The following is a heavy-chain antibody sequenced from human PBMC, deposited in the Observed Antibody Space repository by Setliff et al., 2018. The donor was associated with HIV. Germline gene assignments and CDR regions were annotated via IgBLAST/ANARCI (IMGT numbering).Heavy chain of an antibody. D-gene: IGHD1-26*01. V-gene: IGHV1-8*01. CDR1: GYTFTSYD. CDR3: ARDGSYYGRDLHYYYYGMDV. J-gene: IGHJ6*02. CDR2: MNPNSGNT. Sequence: ASVKVSCKASGYTFTSYDINWVRQATGQGLEWMGWMNPNSGNTGYAQKFQGRVTMTRNTSISTAYTELSSLRSEDTAVYYCARDGSYYGRDLHYYYYGMDVWGQGTTVTVSS.